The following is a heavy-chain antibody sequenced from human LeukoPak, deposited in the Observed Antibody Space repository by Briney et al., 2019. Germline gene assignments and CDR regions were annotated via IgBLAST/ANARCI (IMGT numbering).Heavy chain of an antibody. CDR2: IQPGDSKT. D-gene: IGHD6-13*01. CDR3: ARRMSGYID. Sequence: GESLKISCKGSGYIFTNYWIGWVRQMPGKGLEWMGIIQPGDSKTGYSPSFQGQVTISADKSISTAYLQWSSLKASDTAMYYCARRMSGYIDWGQGTLVTVSS. J-gene: IGHJ4*02. CDR1: GYIFTNYW. V-gene: IGHV5-51*01.